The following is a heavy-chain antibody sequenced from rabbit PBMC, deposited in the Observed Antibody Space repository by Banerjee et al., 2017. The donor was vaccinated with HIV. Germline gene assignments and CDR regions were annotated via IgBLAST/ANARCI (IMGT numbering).Heavy chain of an antibody. CDR2: INTGSVGST. CDR1: GFSFSYYY. D-gene: IGHD6-1*01. Sequence: QSLEESGGDLVKPGASLTLTCTASGFSFSYYYMFWVRQAPGKGLEWIGCINTGSVGSTYYASWAKGRFTISKTSSTTVTLQMTSLTAADTATYFCARDDGYAGYGYVNLWGPGTLVTVS. CDR3: ARDDGYAGYGYVNL. J-gene: IGHJ4*01. V-gene: IGHV1S40*01.